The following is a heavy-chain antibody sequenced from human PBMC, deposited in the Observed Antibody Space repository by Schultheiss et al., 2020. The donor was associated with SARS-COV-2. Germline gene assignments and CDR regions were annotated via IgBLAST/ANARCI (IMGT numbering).Heavy chain of an antibody. D-gene: IGHD3-10*01. CDR1: GFTFSNAW. V-gene: IGHV3-15*01. J-gene: IGHJ4*02. CDR3: THREPSWFGELSY. CDR2: IKSKTDGGTT. Sequence: GGSLRLSCAASGFTFSNAWMSWVRQAPGKGLEWVGRIKSKTDGGTTDYAAPVKGRFTISRDDSKNTLYLQMNSLKTEDTAVYYCTHREPSWFGELSYWGQGTLVTVSS.